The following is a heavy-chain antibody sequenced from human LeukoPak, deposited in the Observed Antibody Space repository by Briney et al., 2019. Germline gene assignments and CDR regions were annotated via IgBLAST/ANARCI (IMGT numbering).Heavy chain of an antibody. V-gene: IGHV4-34*01. Sequence: SETLSLTCAVYGGSFSGYYWSWIRQPPGKGLEWIGEINHSGSTNYNPSLKSRVTISVDTSKNQFSLKLSSVTAADTAVYYCARGLAVAGYFDYWGQGTLVTVSS. CDR2: INHSGST. J-gene: IGHJ4*02. CDR3: ARGLAVAGYFDY. D-gene: IGHD6-19*01. CDR1: GGSFSGYY.